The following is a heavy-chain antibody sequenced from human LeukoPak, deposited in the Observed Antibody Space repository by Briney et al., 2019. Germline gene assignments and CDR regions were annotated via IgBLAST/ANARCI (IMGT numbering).Heavy chain of an antibody. V-gene: IGHV1-2*02. J-gene: IGHJ4*02. D-gene: IGHD3-16*01. CDR2: INPNSGGT. CDR3: ARDATFGGVIGRHDY. Sequence: ASVKVSCKASGYTFTGYYMHWVRQAPGQGLEWMGWINPNSGGTNYAQKFQGRVTMTRDTSISIAYMELSRLRSDDTAVYYCARDATFGGVIGRHDYWGQGTLVTVSS. CDR1: GYTFTGYY.